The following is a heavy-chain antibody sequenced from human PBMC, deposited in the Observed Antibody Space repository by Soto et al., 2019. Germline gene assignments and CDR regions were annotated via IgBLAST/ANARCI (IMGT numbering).Heavy chain of an antibody. D-gene: IGHD4-17*01. Sequence: QVQLVQSGAEVKKPGSSVKVSCKASGGTFSSYAISWVRQAPGQGLEWMGGIIPIFGTANYAQKFQGRVTITADESTSTAYMELSSLRSEDTAVYYCARDQRQDGDSFYYYGMDVWGQGTTVTVSS. CDR1: GGTFSSYA. J-gene: IGHJ6*02. V-gene: IGHV1-69*01. CDR2: IIPIFGTA. CDR3: ARDQRQDGDSFYYYGMDV.